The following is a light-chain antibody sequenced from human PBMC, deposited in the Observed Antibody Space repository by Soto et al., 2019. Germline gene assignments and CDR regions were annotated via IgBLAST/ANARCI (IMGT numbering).Light chain of an antibody. CDR3: RQYNRYST. V-gene: IGKV1-5*03. CDR1: QSISSW. CDR2: KAS. J-gene: IGKJ2*01. Sequence: DIQMTQSPSTLSASVGDRVNITCRASQSISSWLAWYQQKPGKAPKLLIYKASSLESGVPSRFSGSGSGTEFTLTISSLQPDDFATYYCRQYNRYSTFGQGTKLEIK.